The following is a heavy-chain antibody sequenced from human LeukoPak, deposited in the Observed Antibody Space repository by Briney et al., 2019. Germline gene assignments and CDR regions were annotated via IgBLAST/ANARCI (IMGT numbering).Heavy chain of an antibody. CDR2: IRSSSSTI. D-gene: IGHD6-13*01. J-gene: IGHJ4*02. CDR3: AKRTRVGGAGTDHYFDY. CDR1: GFTFSSYS. Sequence: GGSQSLSCAASGFTFSSYSMNWLRQAPGKGQEWVSYIRSSSSTIYYADSVKGRFTIARDTAKNSQYLQMNSLSAEDTAVYCCAKRTRVGGAGTDHYFDYWGQGTLVTVSS. V-gene: IGHV3-48*01.